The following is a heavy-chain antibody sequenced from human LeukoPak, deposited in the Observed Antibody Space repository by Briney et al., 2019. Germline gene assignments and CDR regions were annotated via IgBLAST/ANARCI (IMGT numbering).Heavy chain of an antibody. D-gene: IGHD4-17*01. CDR2: IYTSGDT. Sequence: SETLSLTCTVSGGSINNYYWSWIRQPAGKGLEWIGRIYTSGDTYYNPSLNSRVTMSVDTSKNQFSLKLSSVTAADTAVYYCARGPPGHGDYDYWGQGTLVTVSS. V-gene: IGHV4-4*07. CDR3: ARGPPGHGDYDY. J-gene: IGHJ4*02. CDR1: GGSINNYY.